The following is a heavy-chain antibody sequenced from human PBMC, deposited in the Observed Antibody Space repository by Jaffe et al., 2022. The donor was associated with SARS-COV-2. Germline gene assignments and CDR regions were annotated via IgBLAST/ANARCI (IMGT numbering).Heavy chain of an antibody. V-gene: IGHV4-34*01. D-gene: IGHD5-18*01. Sequence: QVQLQQWGAGLLKPSETLSLTCAVYGGSFSGYYWSWIRQPPGKGLEWIGEINHSGSTNYNPSLKSRVTISVDTSKNQFSLKLSSVTAADTAVYYCARVRVYSYGRFDYWGQGTLVTVSS. CDR3: ARVRVYSYGRFDY. CDR2: INHSGST. CDR1: GGSFSGYY. J-gene: IGHJ4*02.